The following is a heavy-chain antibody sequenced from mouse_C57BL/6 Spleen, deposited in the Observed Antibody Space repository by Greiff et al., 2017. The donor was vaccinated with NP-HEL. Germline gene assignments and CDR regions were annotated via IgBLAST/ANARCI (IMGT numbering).Heavy chain of an antibody. Sequence: VQLQESGPGLVAPSPSLSIPCPVSGFSLPRYGVHWVRQPPGKGLEWLVVIWSDGSTTYNSALKSRLSISKDNSKSQVFLKMNSLQTDDTAMYYCARQPTLFGAMDYWGQGTSVTVSS. CDR3: ARQPTLFGAMDY. V-gene: IGHV2-6-1*01. CDR1: GFSLPRYG. D-gene: IGHD6-1*01. CDR2: IWSDGST. J-gene: IGHJ4*01.